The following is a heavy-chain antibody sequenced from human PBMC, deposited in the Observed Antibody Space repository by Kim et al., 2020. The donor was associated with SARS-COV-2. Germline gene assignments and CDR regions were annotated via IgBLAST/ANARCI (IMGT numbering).Heavy chain of an antibody. V-gene: IGHV3-23*01. J-gene: IGHJ4*02. CDR2: ISGDGFTT. CDR1: GFTFSNYA. Sequence: GGSLRLSCAASGFTFSNYAMSWVRQAPGQGLDWVSAISGDGFTTYYADSVKGRFTIFRDNSKNTVYLQMNSLRAEDTAMYYCGGWTEGSHSKFDFWGQGTLVSVSS. D-gene: IGHD2-15*01. CDR3: GGWTEGSHSKFDF.